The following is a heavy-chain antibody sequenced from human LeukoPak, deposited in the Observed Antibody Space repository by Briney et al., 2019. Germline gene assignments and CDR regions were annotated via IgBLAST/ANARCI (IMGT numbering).Heavy chain of an antibody. Sequence: GGSLRLSCAASGFTFDDYGMSWVRQAPGKGLEWVSGINWNGGSTGYADSVKGRFTISRNNAKNSLYLQMNSLRSEDTAVYYCARVTGADHPNAFDIWGQGTMVTVSS. V-gene: IGHV3-20*04. CDR1: GFTFDDYG. CDR2: INWNGGST. CDR3: ARVTGADHPNAFDI. D-gene: IGHD1-26*01. J-gene: IGHJ3*02.